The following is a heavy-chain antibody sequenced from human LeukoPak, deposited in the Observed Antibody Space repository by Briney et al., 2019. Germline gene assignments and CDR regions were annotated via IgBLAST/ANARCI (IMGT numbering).Heavy chain of an antibody. V-gene: IGHV4-39*07. CDR3: ARGSRWRRWFGELGAFDI. J-gene: IGHJ3*02. D-gene: IGHD3-10*01. CDR1: GGSISSSSYY. CDR2: IYYSGST. Sequence: SETLSLTCTVSGGSISSSSYYWGWIRQPPGKGLEWIESIYYSGSTNYNPSLKSRVTISVDTSKNQFSLKLSSVTAADTAVYYCARGSRWRRWFGELGAFDIWGQGTMVTVSS.